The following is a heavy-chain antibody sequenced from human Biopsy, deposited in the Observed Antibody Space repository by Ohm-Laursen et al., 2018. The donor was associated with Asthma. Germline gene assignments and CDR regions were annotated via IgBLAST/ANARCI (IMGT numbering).Heavy chain of an antibody. CDR2: IKTNRRGA. J-gene: IGHJ3*01. CDR1: GFTFSDYW. D-gene: IGHD3-22*01. V-gene: IGHV3-23*01. CDR3: VKDTYEDDYGYYTFDV. Sequence: SLRLSCAASGFTFSDYWMSWARQTPGKGLEWVSTIKTNRRGADYPDPAKGRFTISRDDSKNTLYLQMSSLRAEDTAVYYCVKDTYEDDYGYYTFDVWGQGTMVTVSS.